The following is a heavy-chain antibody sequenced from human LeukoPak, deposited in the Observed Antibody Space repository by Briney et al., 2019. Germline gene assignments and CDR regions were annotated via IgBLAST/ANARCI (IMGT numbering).Heavy chain of an antibody. CDR2: TRNEANIYTT. CDR3: ASPVGATTVRAFDI. J-gene: IGHJ3*02. D-gene: IGHD1-26*01. CDR1: GFIFSDHY. Sequence: GGSLRLSCAASGFIFSDHYMDWVRQAPGKGLEWVGRTRNEANIYTTKYAASVKGRFTISRDDSKNSLYLQMNSLKAEDTAVYYCASPVGATTVRAFDIWGQGTMVTVSS. V-gene: IGHV3-72*01.